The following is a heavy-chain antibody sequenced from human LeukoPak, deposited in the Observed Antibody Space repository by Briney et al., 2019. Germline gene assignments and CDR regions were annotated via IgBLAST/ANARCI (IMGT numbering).Heavy chain of an antibody. CDR3: ARSPHILTGENFDY. CDR2: INPNSGGT. CDR1: GYTFTGYY. D-gene: IGHD3-9*01. V-gene: IGHV1-2*02. Sequence: GASVKASCKASGYTFTGYYMHWVRQAPGQGLEWMGWINPNSGGTNYAQKFQDRVTMTRDTSISTAYMELSRLRSDDTAVYYCARSPHILTGENFDYWGQGTLVTVSS. J-gene: IGHJ4*02.